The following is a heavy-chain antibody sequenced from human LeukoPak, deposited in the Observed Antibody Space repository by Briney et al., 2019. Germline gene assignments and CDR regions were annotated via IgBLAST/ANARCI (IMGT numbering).Heavy chain of an antibody. J-gene: IGHJ4*02. D-gene: IGHD3-22*01. CDR3: ASPAEGYYDGSGYYYGPFDY. Sequence: GVNVRLLCAACRFTLSDYYMIWLRQAPGKGWVGGSYLSSSGSTKFYADSVRRRFTIYRDNAKNCLYLQMNSLRAEDRAVYYGASPAEGYYDGSGYYYGPFDYWGQGTLVTVSS. V-gene: IGHV3-11*01. CDR2: LSSSGSTK. CDR1: RFTLSDYY.